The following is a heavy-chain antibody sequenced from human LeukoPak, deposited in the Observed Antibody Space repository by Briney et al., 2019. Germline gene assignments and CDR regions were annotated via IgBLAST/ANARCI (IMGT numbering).Heavy chain of an antibody. Sequence: SETLSLTCTVSGGSVSSGGYYWSWIRQPPGKGLEWIGYIYYSGSTNYNPSLKSRVTISVDTSKNQFSLKLSSVTAADTAVYYCARSRSLLGYCSSTSCRSHYFDYWGQGTLVTVSS. CDR2: IYYSGST. D-gene: IGHD2-2*01. J-gene: IGHJ4*02. CDR1: GGSVSSGGYY. CDR3: ARSRSLLGYCSSTSCRSHYFDY. V-gene: IGHV4-61*08.